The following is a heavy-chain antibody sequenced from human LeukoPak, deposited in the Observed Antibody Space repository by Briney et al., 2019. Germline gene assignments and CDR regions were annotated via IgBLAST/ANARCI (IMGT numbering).Heavy chain of an antibody. Sequence: PGRSLRLSCAASGFTFSSYAMRWVRQAPGKGLEWVAVISYDGSNKYYADSVKGRFTISRDNSKNTLYLQMNSLRAEDTAVYYCAREGRDIVDLGLNWFDPWGQGTLVTVSS. CDR2: ISYDGSNK. V-gene: IGHV3-30-3*01. CDR3: AREGRDIVDLGLNWFDP. CDR1: GFTFSSYA. D-gene: IGHD5-12*01. J-gene: IGHJ5*02.